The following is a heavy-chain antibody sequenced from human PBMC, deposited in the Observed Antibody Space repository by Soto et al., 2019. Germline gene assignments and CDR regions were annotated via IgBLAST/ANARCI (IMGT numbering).Heavy chain of an antibody. Sequence: EVQLPESGGGLVQVGGSLRLSCVVSGLSFSDHPMNWVRQAPGKGLAWVSYISVDSETIYYAESVKGRITISRDNAKNSLYLQMNRLRDEDMAVYYGAGYGSGSQVRDRFDDWRQGPLVTAS. D-gene: IGHD3-10*01. J-gene: IGHJ4*02. CDR3: AGYGSGSQVRDRFDD. V-gene: IGHV3-48*02. CDR1: GLSFSDHP. CDR2: ISVDSETI.